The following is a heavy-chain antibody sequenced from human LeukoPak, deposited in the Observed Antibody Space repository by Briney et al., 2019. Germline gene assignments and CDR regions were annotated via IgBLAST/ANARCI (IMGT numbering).Heavy chain of an antibody. CDR1: GGSISSSSYY. J-gene: IGHJ4*02. V-gene: IGHV3-23*01. D-gene: IGHD2-21*01. Sequence: ETLSLTCTVSGGSISSSSYYWGWVRQAPGKGLEWVSAVSGSGAGTYYADSVKGRFTVSRDNSKNTLYLQMNTLRAEDTAIYYCAKNPSAYCGGDCYSDYWGQGTLVTVSS. CDR2: VSGSGAGT. CDR3: AKNPSAYCGGDCYSDY.